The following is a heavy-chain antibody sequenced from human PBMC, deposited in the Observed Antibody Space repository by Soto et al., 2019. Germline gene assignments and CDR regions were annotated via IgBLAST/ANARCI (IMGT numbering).Heavy chain of an antibody. V-gene: IGHV1-18*01. J-gene: IGHJ3*01. CDR1: GYTFNIYG. Sequence: ASVKVSCKASGYTFNIYGMSWMRQAPGQGLEWMGWISADNGNTKYAQKFQGRVTMTTDTSTSTAYMELRSLRSDDTAVYYCAGRVGVAAVYDVYDLWGQGSLDIVSS. D-gene: IGHD2-8*01. CDR3: AGRVGVAAVYDVYDL. CDR2: ISADNGNT.